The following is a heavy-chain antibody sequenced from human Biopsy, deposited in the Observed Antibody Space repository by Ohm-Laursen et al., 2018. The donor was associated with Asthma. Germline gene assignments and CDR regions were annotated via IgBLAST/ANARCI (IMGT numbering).Heavy chain of an antibody. Sequence: SLRLSCTASGFTFSNYAMSWVRQAPGKGLEWVSSITGSGGFTYYADSVGGRFTISRDFSKNTLHLQMHSLRVEDTAVYYCARGDSSGWSHYYFDYWGQGTLVTVSS. D-gene: IGHD6-19*01. J-gene: IGHJ4*02. CDR1: GFTFSNYA. CDR2: ITGSGGFT. V-gene: IGHV3-23*01. CDR3: ARGDSSGWSHYYFDY.